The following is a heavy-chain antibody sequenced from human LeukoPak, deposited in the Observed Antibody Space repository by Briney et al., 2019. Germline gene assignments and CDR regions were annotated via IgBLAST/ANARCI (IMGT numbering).Heavy chain of an antibody. Sequence: SETLSLTCALYGGSFSGYYWSWIRQPPGKGLEWMGEINHSESTNYNPSLKSRVTISVDTSKNQFSLTLSSVTAADTAVYYCARGRGYDFDYWGQGTLGTVSS. V-gene: IGHV4-34*01. D-gene: IGHD2-15*01. CDR1: GGSFSGYY. CDR2: INHSEST. CDR3: ARGRGYDFDY. J-gene: IGHJ4*02.